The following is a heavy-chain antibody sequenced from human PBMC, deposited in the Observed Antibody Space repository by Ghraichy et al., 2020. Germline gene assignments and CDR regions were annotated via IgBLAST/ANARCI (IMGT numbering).Heavy chain of an antibody. CDR3: TKGDSSAYFYYGMDV. CDR2: ISGSGGRT. D-gene: IGHD3-10*01. CDR1: GFTFNNYA. Sequence: GGSLRLSCAASGFTFNNYAMNWVRQAPGKGLEWVSAISGSGGRTYYADSVKGRFTISRDNSKNTLYLQMSSLRAEDMAVYSCTKGDSSAYFYYGMDVWGQGTTVTVSS. V-gene: IGHV3-23*01. J-gene: IGHJ6*02.